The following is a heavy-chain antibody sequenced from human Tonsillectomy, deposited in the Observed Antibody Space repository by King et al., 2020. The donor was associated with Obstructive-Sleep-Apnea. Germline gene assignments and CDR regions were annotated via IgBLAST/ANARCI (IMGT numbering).Heavy chain of an antibody. J-gene: IGHJ6*02. Sequence: VQLQESGPGLVKPSQTLSLTCTVSGGSISSGEYYWSWIRQPPGKGLEWIGYIYYSGSTYYNPSLKSRVTISVDTSKNQFSLKLSSVTAADTAVYYCARSQGQSITMIVVGITGNYGMDVWGQGTTVTVSS. CDR2: IYYSGST. CDR1: GGSISSGEYY. D-gene: IGHD3-22*01. CDR3: ARSQGQSITMIVVGITGNYGMDV. V-gene: IGHV4-30-4*01.